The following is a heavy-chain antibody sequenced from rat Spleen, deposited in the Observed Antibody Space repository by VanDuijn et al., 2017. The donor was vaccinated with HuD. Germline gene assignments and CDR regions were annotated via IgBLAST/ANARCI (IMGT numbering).Heavy chain of an antibody. V-gene: IGHV5-27*01. D-gene: IGHD1-12*02. CDR3: TTAGYDGYVMDA. CDR1: GFTFSNYW. CDR2: ISTGGGST. J-gene: IGHJ4*01. Sequence: EVQLVESGGGLVQPGRSLKLSCVASGFTFSNYWMTWIRQAPTKGLEWVAYISTGGGSTYYRDSVKGRFTISRDNAKSTLYLQMDSLRSEDTATYDCTTAGYDGYVMDAWGQGASVTVSS.